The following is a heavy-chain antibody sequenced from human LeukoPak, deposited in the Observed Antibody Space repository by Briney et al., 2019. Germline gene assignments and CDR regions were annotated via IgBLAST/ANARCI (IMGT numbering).Heavy chain of an antibody. CDR1: GFTFSSYW. D-gene: IGHD5-12*01. Sequence: GGSLRLSCAASGFTFSSYWMSWVRQAPGKGLEWVANIKQDGSGKYYVDSVKGRFTISRDNAKNSLYLQMNSLRVEDTAVYFCSRGPRRVDYWGQGTLVTVSS. V-gene: IGHV3-7*03. J-gene: IGHJ4*02. CDR3: SRGPRRVDY. CDR2: IKQDGSGK.